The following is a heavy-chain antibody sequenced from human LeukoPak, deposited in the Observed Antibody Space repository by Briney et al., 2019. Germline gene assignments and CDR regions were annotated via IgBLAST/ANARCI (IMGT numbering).Heavy chain of an antibody. Sequence: PGGSLRLSCAASGFSVSDHYLTWVRQAPGKGLEWVSVIYSVGTTYYSDSVKGRFTISRDSSKNTLYLQMNSLRAEDTAMYYCARIALSGWHVQNWGQGTLVIVSS. J-gene: IGHJ1*01. CDR2: IYSVGTT. V-gene: IGHV3-53*01. D-gene: IGHD6-19*01. CDR3: ARIALSGWHVQN. CDR1: GFSVSDHY.